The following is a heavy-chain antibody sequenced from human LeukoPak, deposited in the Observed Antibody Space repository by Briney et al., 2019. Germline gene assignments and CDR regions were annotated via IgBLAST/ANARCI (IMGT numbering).Heavy chain of an antibody. CDR1: GYTFTGYY. V-gene: IGHV1-46*01. D-gene: IGHD5-24*01. J-gene: IGHJ4*02. CDR3: ARDQEMATISLQWSYFDY. Sequence: ASVKVSCKASGYTFTGYYIHWVRQAPGQGLEWMGIINPGGGSTSYAQKFQGRVTMTRDTSTSTVYMELSSLRSEDTAVYYCARDQEMATISLQWSYFDYWGQGTLVTVSS. CDR2: INPGGGST.